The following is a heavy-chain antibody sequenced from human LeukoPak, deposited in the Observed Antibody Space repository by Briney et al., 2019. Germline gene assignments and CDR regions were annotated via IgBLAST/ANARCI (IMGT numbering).Heavy chain of an antibody. D-gene: IGHD2-15*01. V-gene: IGHV1-2*06. J-gene: IGHJ4*02. CDR1: GYSFTGYY. Sequence: ASVKVSCKASGYSFTGYYMHWVRQAPGQGLEWMGRIKPNSGGTNYAQKFQGRVTMTRDTSISTAYMELSRLRSDDTAVYYCATLQNCSGGSCYRYYFDYWGQGTLVTVSS. CDR2: IKPNSGGT. CDR3: ATLQNCSGGSCYRYYFDY.